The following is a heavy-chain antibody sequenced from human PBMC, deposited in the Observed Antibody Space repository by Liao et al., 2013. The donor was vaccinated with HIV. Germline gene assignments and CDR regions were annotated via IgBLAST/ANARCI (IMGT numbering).Heavy chain of an antibody. CDR3: ARLNYDSAGYYYYYYMDV. V-gene: IGHV4-30-2*01. J-gene: IGHJ6*03. CDR2: IYQSGNA. D-gene: IGHD3-22*01. Sequence: QVQLRESGSGLVKPSQTLSLTCVVSGASITSGGYSWIWIRQPPGKGLEWIGYIYQSGNAFYNPSLKSRVTMSVDRSKSQFSLKLSSVTAADTAVYYCARLNYDSAGYYYYYYMDVWGKGTTVTVSS. CDR1: GASITSGGYS.